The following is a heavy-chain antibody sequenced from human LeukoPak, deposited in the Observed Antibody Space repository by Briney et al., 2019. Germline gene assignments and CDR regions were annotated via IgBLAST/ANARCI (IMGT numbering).Heavy chain of an antibody. D-gene: IGHD3-22*01. Sequence: GASVKVSCKASGYTFTSYGISWVRQAPGQGLEWMGWISAYNGNTNYAQKLQGRVTMTTDTSTSTAYMELRSLRSDDTAVYYCARDFFSYYDSSGYSPERDFQHWGQGTLVTVSS. CDR1: GYTFTSYG. CDR2: ISAYNGNT. V-gene: IGHV1-18*01. J-gene: IGHJ1*01. CDR3: ARDFFSYYDSSGYSPERDFQH.